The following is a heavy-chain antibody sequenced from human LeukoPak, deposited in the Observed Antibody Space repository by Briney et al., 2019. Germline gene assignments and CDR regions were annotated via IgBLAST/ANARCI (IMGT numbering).Heavy chain of an antibody. Sequence: ASVKVSCKASGYTFTSYAMHWVRQAPGQRLEWMGWINAGNGNTKYSQKFQGRVTITRDTSASTAYMELSSLRSEDTAVYYCARDGVVVAALYGMDVRGQGTTVTVSS. V-gene: IGHV1-3*01. CDR1: GYTFTSYA. D-gene: IGHD2-15*01. CDR2: INAGNGNT. CDR3: ARDGVVVAALYGMDV. J-gene: IGHJ6*02.